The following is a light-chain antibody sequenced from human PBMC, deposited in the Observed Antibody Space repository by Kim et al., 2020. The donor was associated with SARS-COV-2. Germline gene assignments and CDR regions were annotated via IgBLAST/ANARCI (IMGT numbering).Light chain of an antibody. CDR2: ENN. V-gene: IGLV6-57*03. Sequence: GKTVTISCTPSSGSIASSYVQWYQQRPDSAPTTVIYENNQRPSGVPDRFSGSVDGSSNSASLTISGLKTEDEAEYYCQSYDSSNWVFGGGTQLTVL. CDR3: QSYDSSNWV. CDR1: SGSIASSY. J-gene: IGLJ3*02.